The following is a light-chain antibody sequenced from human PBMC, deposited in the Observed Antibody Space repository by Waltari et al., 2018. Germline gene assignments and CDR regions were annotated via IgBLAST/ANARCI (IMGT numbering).Light chain of an antibody. CDR3: QQYDSTPQT. J-gene: IGKJ2*01. Sequence: DIVMTQSPESLAVSLGERATINCKSSQSVLSSSNNKNSLAWYQQKPGQTPKLLIYWASTRESGVPDRFSGSGSGTDFTLTISSLQAEDVAVYYCQQYDSTPQTFGQGTKLEIK. CDR1: QSVLSSSNNKNS. CDR2: WAS. V-gene: IGKV4-1*01.